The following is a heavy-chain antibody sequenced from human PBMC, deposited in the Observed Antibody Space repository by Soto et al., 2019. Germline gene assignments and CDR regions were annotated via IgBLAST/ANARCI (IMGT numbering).Heavy chain of an antibody. CDR2: INPNSGGT. J-gene: IGHJ6*02. Sequence: ASVKVSCKASGYTFTGYYMHWVRQAPGQGLEWMGWINPNSGGTNYAQKFQGWVTMTRDTSISTAYMELSRLRSDDTAVYYCARDLTHSSGFYYYYGMDVWSQGTTVTVSS. CDR1: GYTFTGYY. CDR3: ARDLTHSSGFYYYYGMDV. V-gene: IGHV1-2*04. D-gene: IGHD6-19*01.